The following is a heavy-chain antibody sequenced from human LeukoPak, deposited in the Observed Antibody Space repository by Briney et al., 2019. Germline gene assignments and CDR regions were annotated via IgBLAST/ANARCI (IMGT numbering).Heavy chain of an antibody. CDR2: IKSKTDGETT. V-gene: IGHV3-15*01. Sequence: TGGSLRLSCAASGFTFSNAWMSWFRQAPGKGLEWVGLIKSKTDGETTEYAAPVKGRFTISRDDSKSRLYLQMNSLRAEDTAIYYCATYRQVLLPFESWGQGTLVTVSS. CDR1: GFTFSNAW. D-gene: IGHD2-8*02. CDR3: ATYRQVLLPFES. J-gene: IGHJ4*02.